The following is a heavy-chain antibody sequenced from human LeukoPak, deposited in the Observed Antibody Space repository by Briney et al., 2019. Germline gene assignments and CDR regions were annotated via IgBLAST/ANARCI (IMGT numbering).Heavy chain of an antibody. Sequence: GGSLRLSCAASGFTFISYAMSWVRQAPGKGLEWVSVISGSGGSTYYADSVKGRFTISRDTSRNTLYLQMNSLRAEDTAVYYSTKNQGDFWSGYLPPNNWFDPWGQGTLVTVSS. J-gene: IGHJ5*02. CDR1: GFTFISYA. CDR3: TKNQGDFWSGYLPPNNWFDP. V-gene: IGHV3-23*01. D-gene: IGHD3-3*01. CDR2: ISGSGGST.